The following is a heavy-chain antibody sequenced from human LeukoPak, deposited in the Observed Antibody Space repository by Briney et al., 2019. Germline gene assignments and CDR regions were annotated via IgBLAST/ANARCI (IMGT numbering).Heavy chain of an antibody. V-gene: IGHV1-18*01. CDR2: ISAYNGNT. CDR3: ASSSTGYCSSTSCYRGSYFDY. CDR1: GYTFTSYG. Sequence: ASVKVSCKASGYTFTSYGISWVRQAPGQGREWMGWISAYNGNTNYAQKLQGRVTMTTDTSTSTAYMELRSLRSDDTAVYYRASSSTGYCSSTSCYRGSYFDYWGQGTLVTVSS. J-gene: IGHJ4*02. D-gene: IGHD2-2*02.